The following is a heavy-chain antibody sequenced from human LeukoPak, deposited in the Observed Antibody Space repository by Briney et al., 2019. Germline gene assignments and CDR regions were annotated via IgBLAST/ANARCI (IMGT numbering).Heavy chain of an antibody. D-gene: IGHD3-16*01. CDR3: ASQSFARFDP. CDR1: GFTFSNFD. Sequence: GGSLRLSCAASGFTFSNFDMSWVRQAPGKGLEWVGNIQPDGSEQYPVDSVKGRFTISRDNSRNSLFLQMSSLRVEDTAVYYCASQSFARFDPWGQGTLVTVSS. V-gene: IGHV3-7*01. CDR2: IQPDGSEQ. J-gene: IGHJ5*02.